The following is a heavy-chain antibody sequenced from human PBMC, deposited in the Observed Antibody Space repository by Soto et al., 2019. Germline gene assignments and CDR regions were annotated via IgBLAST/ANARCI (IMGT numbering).Heavy chain of an antibody. Sequence: QVQLVESGGGVVQPGESLRLACTASGFVFSRFGMHWVRQAPGKGLEWVAVIWYDGNNKYYGDSVKGRFTSSRDNSKNTVYLQMRRLGVDDTAVYYCVRAAGTAAAGPYYHYALDVWGQGTTVTVSS. CDR2: IWYDGNNK. CDR1: GFVFSRFG. J-gene: IGHJ6*02. D-gene: IGHD6-13*01. V-gene: IGHV3-33*08. CDR3: VRAAGTAAAGPYYHYALDV.